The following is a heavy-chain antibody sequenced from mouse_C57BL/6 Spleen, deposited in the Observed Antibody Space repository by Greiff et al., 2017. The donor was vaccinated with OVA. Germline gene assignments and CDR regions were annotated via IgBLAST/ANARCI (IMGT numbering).Heavy chain of an antibody. D-gene: IGHD2-4*01. CDR2: ISYDGSN. J-gene: IGHJ3*01. V-gene: IGHV3-6*01. CDR3: AADYDVFAY. CDR1: GYSITSGYY. Sequence: VQLKESGPGLVKPSQSLSLTCSVTGYSITSGYYWNWLRQFPGNKLEWMGYISYDGSNNYNPSLKNRISITRDTSKNQFFLKLNSVTTEDTATYYCAADYDVFAYWGQGTLVTVSA.